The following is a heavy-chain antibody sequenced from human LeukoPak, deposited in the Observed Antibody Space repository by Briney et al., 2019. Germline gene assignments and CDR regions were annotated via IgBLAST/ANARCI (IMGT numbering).Heavy chain of an antibody. Sequence: GGSLRLSCAASGFTFSNYCMHWVRQTPGKGLIWVSRICPGGTITNYADSVKGRFTISRDDAKNMMFLQMNSLRADDTAVYYCVRDFRSADYWGQGTLVTVSS. V-gene: IGHV3-74*01. CDR1: GFTFSNYC. CDR3: VRDFRSADY. CDR2: ICPGGTIT. J-gene: IGHJ4*02.